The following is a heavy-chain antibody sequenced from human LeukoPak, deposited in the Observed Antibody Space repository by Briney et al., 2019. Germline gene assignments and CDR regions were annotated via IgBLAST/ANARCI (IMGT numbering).Heavy chain of an antibody. CDR3: ARGSWQLAEEVY. D-gene: IGHD6-6*01. J-gene: IGHJ4*02. CDR2: INPSGSST. CDR1: GYTFTSYY. V-gene: IGHV1-46*01. Sequence: ASVKVSCKASGYTFTSYYMHWVRQAPGQGLEWMGIINPSGSSTSYAQKFQGRVTMTRDMSTSTVYMELSSLRSEDTAVYYCARGSWQLAEEVYWGQGTLVTVSS.